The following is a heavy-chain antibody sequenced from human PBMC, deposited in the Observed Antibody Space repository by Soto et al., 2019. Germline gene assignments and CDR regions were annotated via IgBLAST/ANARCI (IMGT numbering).Heavy chain of an antibody. CDR1: GYSFTNYW. Sequence: GESLKISCKGSGYSFTNYWIARVRQMPGKGLEWMGIIYPGDSDTRYSPSLQGQVTISADKSLSTTYLQWSSLKASDTAMYYCARNYNYMDVWGKGTTVTVSS. J-gene: IGHJ6*03. V-gene: IGHV5-51*01. CDR3: ARNYNYMDV. CDR2: IYPGDSDT.